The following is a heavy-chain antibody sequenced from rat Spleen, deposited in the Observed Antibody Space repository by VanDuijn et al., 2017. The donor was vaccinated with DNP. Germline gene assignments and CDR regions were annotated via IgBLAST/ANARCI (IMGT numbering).Heavy chain of an antibody. CDR1: GFSFSDSA. CDR2: IIYDGSHT. Sequence: EVQLVESGGGVVQPGKSLKLSCAASGFSFSDSAMAWVRQSPKMGLEWVATIIYDGSHTFYRDSVQGRFIISRDNTKTTLNLQMDSLRSEDTATYHCVTRGLYGGYDHWGQGVIVTVSS. CDR3: VTRGLYGGYDH. D-gene: IGHD1-11*01. J-gene: IGHJ2*01. V-gene: IGHV5S10*01.